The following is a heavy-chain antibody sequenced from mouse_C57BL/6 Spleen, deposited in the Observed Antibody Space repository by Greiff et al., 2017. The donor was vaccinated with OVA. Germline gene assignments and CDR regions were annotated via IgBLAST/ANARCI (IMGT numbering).Heavy chain of an antibody. J-gene: IGHJ1*03. D-gene: IGHD4-1*01. CDR3: TTGVWYFDV. CDR1: GFTFSNYW. Sequence: EVHLVASGGGLVQPGGSMKLSCVASGFTFSNYWMNWVRQSPEKGLEWVAPIRLKSDNYATHYAESVKGRFTISRDDSKSSVYLQMNNLRAEDTGIYYCTTGVWYFDVWGTGTTVTVSS. CDR2: IRLKSDNYAT. V-gene: IGHV6-3*01.